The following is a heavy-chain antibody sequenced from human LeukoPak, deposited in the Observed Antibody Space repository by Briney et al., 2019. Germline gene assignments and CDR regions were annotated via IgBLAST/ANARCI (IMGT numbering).Heavy chain of an antibody. CDR3: ARETRYYYYMDV. CDR1: GFTFSSYS. J-gene: IGHJ6*03. V-gene: IGHV3-21*01. Sequence: GRSLRLSCAASGFTFSSYSMNWVRQAPGKGLEWVSSISSSSSYIYYADSVKGRFTISRDNAKNSLYLQMNSLRAEDTAVYYCARETRYYYYMDVWGKGTTVTVSS. CDR2: ISSSSSYI.